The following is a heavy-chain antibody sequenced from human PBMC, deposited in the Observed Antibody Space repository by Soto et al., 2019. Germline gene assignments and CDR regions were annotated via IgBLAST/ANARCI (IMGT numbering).Heavy chain of an antibody. CDR3: ARLGYPPSPWSFGYYYYMDV. Sequence: GASVKVSCKASGYTFTSYDINWVRQATGQGLEWMGWMNPNSGNTGYAQKFQGRVTMTRNTSISTAYMELSSLRSEDTAVYYCARLGYPPSPWSFGYYYYMDVWGKGTTVTVS. J-gene: IGHJ6*03. CDR2: MNPNSGNT. V-gene: IGHV1-8*01. D-gene: IGHD3-3*01. CDR1: GYTFTSYD.